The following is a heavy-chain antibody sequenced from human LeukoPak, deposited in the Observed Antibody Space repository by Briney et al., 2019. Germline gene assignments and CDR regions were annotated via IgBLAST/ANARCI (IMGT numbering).Heavy chain of an antibody. J-gene: IGHJ1*01. V-gene: IGHV3-30-3*01. Sequence: GGSLRLSCAASGFTFSSYAMHWVRQAPGKGLEWVAVISYDGSNKYYADSVKGRFTISRDNSKNTLYLQMNSLRAEDTAVYYCARIYANKVGATVFQHWGQGTLVTVSS. CDR3: ARIYANKVGATVFQH. CDR1: GFTFSSYA. CDR2: ISYDGSNK. D-gene: IGHD1-26*01.